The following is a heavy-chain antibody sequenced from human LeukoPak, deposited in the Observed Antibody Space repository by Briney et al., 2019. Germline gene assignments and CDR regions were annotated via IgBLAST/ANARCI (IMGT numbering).Heavy chain of an antibody. J-gene: IGHJ6*03. CDR2: IIPIFGTS. CDR1: GGTFSKYA. CDR3: ASTYYDILTENYYYMDV. V-gene: IGHV1-69*13. Sequence: GASVKVSCKASGGTFSKYAISWVRQAPGQGLEWMGGIIPIFGTSNYAQKFQGRVTITADESTSTAYMELSSLRSEDTAVYYCASTYYDILTENYYYMDVWGKGTTVTISS. D-gene: IGHD3-9*01.